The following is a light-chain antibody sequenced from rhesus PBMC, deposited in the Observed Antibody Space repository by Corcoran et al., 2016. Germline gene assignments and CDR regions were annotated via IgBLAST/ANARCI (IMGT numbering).Light chain of an antibody. CDR3: QQHKSYPLT. CDR2: AAS. CDR1: QNIYSN. V-gene: IGKV1-44*03. Sequence: DIQMTQSPSALSASVGDRVTISCRASQNIYSNLAWYQQKPGKAPKLLIFAASTLQHGVPARFSGSGSGTDFTLTISSLQPEDFASYYCQQHKSYPLTFGGGTKVDLK. J-gene: IGKJ4*01.